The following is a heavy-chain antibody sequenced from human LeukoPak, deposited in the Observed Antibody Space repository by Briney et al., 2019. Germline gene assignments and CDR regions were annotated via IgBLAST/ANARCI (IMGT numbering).Heavy chain of an antibody. J-gene: IGHJ4*02. D-gene: IGHD6-19*01. CDR2: IRYDGSNK. V-gene: IGHV3-30*02. CDR1: GFTFSSYG. Sequence: GGSLRLSCAASGFTFSSYGMHWVRQAPGKGLEWVAFIRYDGSNKYYADSVKGRFTISRDNSKNTLYLQMNSLRAEDTAVYYCANTGYSSVWRHFDYWGQGTLVTVSS. CDR3: ANTGYSSVWRHFDY.